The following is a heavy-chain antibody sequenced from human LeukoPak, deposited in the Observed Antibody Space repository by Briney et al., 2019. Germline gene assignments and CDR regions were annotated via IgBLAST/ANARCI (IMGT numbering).Heavy chain of an antibody. Sequence: GGSLILTCAAAGFIFISYWMSWVRQAPGKGLEWVANIKQDGSEKYYVDSVKGRFTISRDDAKNSLYLQMNSLRAEDTAVYYCGRAYCSGGSCYLRHSGQGALVTVSS. D-gene: IGHD2-15*01. CDR3: GRAYCSGGSCYLRH. V-gene: IGHV3-7*04. J-gene: IGHJ1*01. CDR2: IKQDGSEK. CDR1: GFIFISYW.